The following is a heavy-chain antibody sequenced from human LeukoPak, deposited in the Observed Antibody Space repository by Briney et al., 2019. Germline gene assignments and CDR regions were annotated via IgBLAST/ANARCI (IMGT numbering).Heavy chain of an antibody. CDR1: GFTFSSYA. V-gene: IGHV3-23*01. CDR2: ITGDGGGT. D-gene: IGHD1-26*01. Sequence: GGSLRLSCAASGFTFSSYAMSWVRQAPGKGLEWVSAITGDGGGTNHADSVKGRFTISRDNSKNTLYMQMNSLRAEDTAVYYCAKETSSGNFVTIDCWGQGALVTVSS. CDR3: AKETSSGNFVTIDC. J-gene: IGHJ4*02.